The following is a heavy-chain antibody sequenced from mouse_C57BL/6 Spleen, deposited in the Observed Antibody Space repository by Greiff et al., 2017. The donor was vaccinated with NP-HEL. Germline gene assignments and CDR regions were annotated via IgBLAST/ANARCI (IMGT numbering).Heavy chain of an antibody. CDR1: GYTFTDYE. J-gene: IGHJ3*01. CDR2: IDPETGGT. Sequence: QVQLQQSGAELVRPGASVTLSCKASGYTFTDYEMHWVKQTPVHGLEWIGAIDPETGGTAYNQKFKGKAILTADKSSSTAYMELRSLTSEDSAVYYCTRVGTAQATAWFAYWGQGTLVTVSA. V-gene: IGHV1-15*01. CDR3: TRVGTAQATAWFAY. D-gene: IGHD3-2*02.